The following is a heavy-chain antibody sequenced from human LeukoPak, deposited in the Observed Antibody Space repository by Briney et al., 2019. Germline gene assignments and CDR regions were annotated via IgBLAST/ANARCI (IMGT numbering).Heavy chain of an antibody. CDR1: GYTFTSYG. CDR2: ISAYNGNT. V-gene: IGHV1-18*01. Sequence: GASVKVSCKASGYTFTSYGISWVRQAPGQGLEWMGWISAYNGNTNYAQKLQGRVTMTTDTSTSTAYMELRSLRSGDTAVYYCARGLAAAGTEDAFDIWGQGTMVTVSS. D-gene: IGHD6-13*01. CDR3: ARGLAAAGTEDAFDI. J-gene: IGHJ3*02.